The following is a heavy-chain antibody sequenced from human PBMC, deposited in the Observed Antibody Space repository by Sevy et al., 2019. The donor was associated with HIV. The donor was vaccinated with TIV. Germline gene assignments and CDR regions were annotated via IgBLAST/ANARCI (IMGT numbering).Heavy chain of an antibody. V-gene: IGHV1-69*13. CDR1: GGTFSSYA. CDR3: AGEGGENLFDY. Sequence: ASVKVSCKASGGTFSSYAISWVRQAPGQGLEWMGGIIPIFGTANYAQKFQGRVTITADESTSTAYMELSSLRSEDTAVYYCAGEGGENLFDYWGQGTLVTVSS. D-gene: IGHD2-21*01. CDR2: IIPIFGTA. J-gene: IGHJ4*02.